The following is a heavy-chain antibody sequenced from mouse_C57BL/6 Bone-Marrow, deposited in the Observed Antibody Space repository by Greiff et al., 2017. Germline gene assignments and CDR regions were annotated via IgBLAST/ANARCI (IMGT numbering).Heavy chain of an antibody. V-gene: IGHV5-6*02. CDR3: ARRSYGNSYIDY. Sequence: EVTLVESGGDLVKPGGSLKLSCAASGFTFSSYGMSWVRQPPDKRLAWVATISSGGSYTYYPDSVKGRYPISRDNAKNTLYLQMSDLKSESTAMYYCARRSYGNSYIDYWGQGTTLTVSS. D-gene: IGHD2-1*01. J-gene: IGHJ2*01. CDR2: ISSGGSYT. CDR1: GFTFSSYG.